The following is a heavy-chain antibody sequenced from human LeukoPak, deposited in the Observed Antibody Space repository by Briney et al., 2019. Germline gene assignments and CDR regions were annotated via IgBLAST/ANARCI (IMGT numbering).Heavy chain of an antibody. CDR3: ARDADGYED. J-gene: IGHJ4*02. Sequence: GGSLRLSCAASGFTFSRAWMSWLRQAPGRGLEWVANIKEDGSEDYYADSVKGRFAISKDNAKNSLYLQMNSLRAEDTAMYYCARDADGYEDWGQGTLVTVSS. CDR1: GFTFSRAW. CDR2: IKEDGSED. D-gene: IGHD5-18*01. V-gene: IGHV3-7*01.